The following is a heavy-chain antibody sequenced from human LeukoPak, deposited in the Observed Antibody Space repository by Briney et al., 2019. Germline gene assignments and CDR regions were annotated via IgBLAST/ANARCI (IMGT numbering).Heavy chain of an antibody. Sequence: GESLKISCKGSGYSFTSYWIGWVRQMPGKGLEWMGIIYPGDSDTRHGPSFQGQVTISADKSISTAYLQWNSLKASDTAMYYCARHEAAAGTYYYGMDVWGQGTTVTVSS. D-gene: IGHD6-13*01. CDR2: IYPGDSDT. J-gene: IGHJ6*02. CDR1: GYSFTSYW. V-gene: IGHV5-51*01. CDR3: ARHEAAAGTYYYGMDV.